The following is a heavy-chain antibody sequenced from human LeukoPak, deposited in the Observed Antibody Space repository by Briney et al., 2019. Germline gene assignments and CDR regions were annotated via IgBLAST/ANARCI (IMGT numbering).Heavy chain of an antibody. CDR1: GFTFSGSA. CDR3: TKERYWRDGYNTGYYYGMDV. D-gene: IGHD5-24*01. J-gene: IGHJ6*02. Sequence: PGGSLRLSCAASGFTFSGSAMHWVRQAPGKGLEWVGHIKSKIDGGTTEYAAPVKGRFTISRDDSKNTLYLQINSLKTEDTAVYYCTKERYWRDGYNTGYYYGMDVWGQGTTVTVS. V-gene: IGHV3-15*07. CDR2: IKSKIDGGTT.